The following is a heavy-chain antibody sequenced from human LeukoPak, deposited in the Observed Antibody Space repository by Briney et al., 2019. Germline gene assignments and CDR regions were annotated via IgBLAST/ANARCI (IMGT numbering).Heavy chain of an antibody. CDR2: IYYSGST. J-gene: IGHJ5*02. Sequence: SETLSLTCTVSGGSISSSSYYWGWIRQPPGTGLEWIGSIYYSGSTYYNPSLKSRVTISVDTSKNQLSLKLSSVTAADTAVYYCARHKYYYDSSGYYYAWGQGTLVTVSS. CDR3: ARHKYYYDSSGYYYA. D-gene: IGHD3-22*01. CDR1: GGSISSSSYY. V-gene: IGHV4-39*01.